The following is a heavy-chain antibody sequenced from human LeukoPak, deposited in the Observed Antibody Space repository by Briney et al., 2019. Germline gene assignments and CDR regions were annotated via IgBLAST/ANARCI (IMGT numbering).Heavy chain of an antibody. V-gene: IGHV4-30-2*01. D-gene: IGHD2-2*01. J-gene: IGHJ6*04. CDR2: IYHSGST. CDR3: ARYCSSTSCFQSGGHYYGMDV. CDR1: GGSISSGGYS. Sequence: PSQTLSLTCAVSGGSISSGGYSWSWIRQPPGKGLEWIGYIYHSGSTYYNPSLKSRVTISVDRSKNQFSLKLSSVTAADTAVYYCARYCSSTSCFQSGGHYYGMDVWGKGTTVTVSP.